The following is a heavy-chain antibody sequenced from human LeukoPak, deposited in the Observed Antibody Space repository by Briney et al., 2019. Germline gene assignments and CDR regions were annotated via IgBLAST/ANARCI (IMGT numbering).Heavy chain of an antibody. J-gene: IGHJ4*02. V-gene: IGHV4-39*01. D-gene: IGHD1-26*01. Sequence: PSETLSLTCTVSGGSISSSSYYWGWIRQPPGKGLEWIGSIYYSGSTYYNPSLKSRVTISVDTSKNQFSLKLSSVTAADTAVYYCARLLFRRELDYWGQGTLVTVSS. CDR3: ARLLFRRELDY. CDR2: IYYSGST. CDR1: GGSISSSSYY.